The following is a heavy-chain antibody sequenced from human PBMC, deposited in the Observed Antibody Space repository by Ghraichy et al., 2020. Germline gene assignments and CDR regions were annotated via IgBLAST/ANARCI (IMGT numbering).Heavy chain of an antibody. V-gene: IGHV4-59*01. D-gene: IGHD3-10*01. Sequence: ESLNISCTVSGGSISSYYWSWIRQPPGKGLEWIGYIYYSGSTNYNPSLKSRVTISVDTSKNQFSLKLSSVTAADTAVYYCASYYYGSGSYSHWGQGTLVTVSS. CDR2: IYYSGST. J-gene: IGHJ4*02. CDR1: GGSISSYY. CDR3: ASYYYGSGSYSH.